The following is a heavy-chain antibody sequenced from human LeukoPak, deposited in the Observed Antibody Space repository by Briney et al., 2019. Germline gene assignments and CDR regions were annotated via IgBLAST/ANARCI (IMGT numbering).Heavy chain of an antibody. J-gene: IGHJ6*02. V-gene: IGHV1-46*01. CDR1: GYTFTSYY. CDR3: ASLFLYYYDSSGYRRLGYGMDV. D-gene: IGHD3-22*01. Sequence: EASVKVSCKASGYTFTSYYMHWVRQAPGQGLEWMGIINPSGGSTSYAQKFQGRVTITADESTSTAYMELSSLRSEDTAVYYCASLFLYYYDSSGYRRLGYGMDVWGQGTTVTVSS. CDR2: INPSGGST.